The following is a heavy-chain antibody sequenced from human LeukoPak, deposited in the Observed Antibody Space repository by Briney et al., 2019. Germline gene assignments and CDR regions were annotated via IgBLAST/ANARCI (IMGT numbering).Heavy chain of an antibody. Sequence: SETLCLTCAVYGGSFSGYYWSWIRQPPGKGLEWIGEINHSGSTNYNASLKSRVTISVDTSKNQLSLKLSSVADADTAVYYCARQGYGYCSSTSCELAYWGQGTLVTVSS. CDR3: ARQGYGYCSSTSCELAY. J-gene: IGHJ4*02. D-gene: IGHD2-2*03. CDR2: INHSGST. CDR1: GGSFSGYY. V-gene: IGHV4-34*01.